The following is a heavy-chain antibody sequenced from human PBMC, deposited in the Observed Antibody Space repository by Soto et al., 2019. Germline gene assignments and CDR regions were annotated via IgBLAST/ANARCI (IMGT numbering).Heavy chain of an antibody. CDR1: GGSTSSSRESY. D-gene: IGHD6-13*01. CDR2: IYFSEST. Sequence: SETLSLTCTLSGGSTSSSRESYWGWIRQPPGKGLEWIGTIYFSESTYYNPSLKSRVTMSVDTSKNQFSLKLTSVTAADTAVYYCARHWGRGAAGTCYNWGQGTLVTVSS. J-gene: IGHJ4*02. V-gene: IGHV4-39*01. CDR3: ARHWGRGAAGTCYN.